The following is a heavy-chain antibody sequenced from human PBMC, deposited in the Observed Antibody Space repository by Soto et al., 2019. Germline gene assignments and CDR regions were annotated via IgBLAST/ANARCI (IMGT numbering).Heavy chain of an antibody. CDR2: IIPIFGTA. CDR3: ARDSPTYSSGYYWYFDY. V-gene: IGHV1-69*13. CDR1: GGAFSSYA. D-gene: IGHD3-22*01. Sequence: SVKVSCKASGGAFSSYAISWVRQAPGQGLEWMGGIIPIFGTANYAQKFQGRVTITADESTSTAYMELSSLRSEDTAVYYCARDSPTYSSGYYWYFDYWGQGTLVTVSS. J-gene: IGHJ4*02.